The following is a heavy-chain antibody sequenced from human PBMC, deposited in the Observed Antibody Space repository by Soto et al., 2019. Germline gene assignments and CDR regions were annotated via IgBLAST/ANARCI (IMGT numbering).Heavy chain of an antibody. J-gene: IGHJ4*02. CDR2: INPKSGGT. CDR1: GYTFTGYY. CDR3: ARALAKGGGSAGFDY. V-gene: IGHV1-2*02. D-gene: IGHD1-26*01. Sequence: QVQLVQAGAEVKKPGASVNVSCKASGYTFTGYYMHWVRQAPGQGLEWMGWINPKSGGTMYPQKFQGRVTMTGDTSISPAYMALTRLRSDYTAVYYCARALAKGGGSAGFDYWVQGTLVTVSS.